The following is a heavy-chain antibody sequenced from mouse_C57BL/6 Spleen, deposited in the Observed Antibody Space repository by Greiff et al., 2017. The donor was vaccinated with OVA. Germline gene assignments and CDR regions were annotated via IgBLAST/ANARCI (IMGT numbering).Heavy chain of an antibody. J-gene: IGHJ2*01. V-gene: IGHV3-6*01. D-gene: IGHD2-1*01. CDR3: ARGGGYGNYGY. Sequence: ESGPGLVKPSQSLSLTCSVTGYSITSGYYWNWIRQFPGNKLEWMGYISSDGSNNYNPSLKNRISITRDTSKNQVFLKLNSVTTEDTATYYCARGGGYGNYGYWGQGTTLTVSS. CDR1: GYSITSGYY. CDR2: ISSDGSN.